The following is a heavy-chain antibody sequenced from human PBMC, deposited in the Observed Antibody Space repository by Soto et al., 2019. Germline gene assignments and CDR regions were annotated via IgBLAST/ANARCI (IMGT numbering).Heavy chain of an antibody. V-gene: IGHV3-49*03. J-gene: IGHJ4*02. D-gene: IGHD3-22*01. CDR2: IRGKGYGGTT. Sequence: GGSLRLSCTGSGFTFGDFAMNWFRQAPGKGLEWVGFIRGKGYGGTTEYAAAVTGRFTISRDDSKSIAYLQMNSLKAEDTAMYYCARPLAYFYDSRGLYVPHYFDHWGQGTLVTVSS. CDR3: ARPLAYFYDSRGLYVPHYFDH. CDR1: GFTFGDFA.